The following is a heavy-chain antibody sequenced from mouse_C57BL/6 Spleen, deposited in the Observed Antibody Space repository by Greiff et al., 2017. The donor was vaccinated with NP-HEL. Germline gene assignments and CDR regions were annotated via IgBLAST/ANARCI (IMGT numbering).Heavy chain of an antibody. D-gene: IGHD2-1*01. V-gene: IGHV1-72*01. CDR2: IDPNSGGT. Sequence: QVHVKQPGAELVKPGASVKLSCKASGYTFTSYWMHWVKQRPGRGLEWIGRIDPNSGGTKYNEKFKSKATLTVDKPSSTAYMQLSSLTSEDSAVYYCARGIYYGNLFAYWGQGTLVTVSA. J-gene: IGHJ3*01. CDR1: GYTFTSYW. CDR3: ARGIYYGNLFAY.